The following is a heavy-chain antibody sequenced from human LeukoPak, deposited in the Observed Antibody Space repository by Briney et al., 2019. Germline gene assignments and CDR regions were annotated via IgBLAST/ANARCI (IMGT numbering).Heavy chain of an antibody. Sequence: GGSLRFSCAASGFTFSSYWMNWARQAPGKGLEWVASINHNGDVNYYVDSVKGRFTISRDNAKNSLYLQMSNLRAEDTAVYFCARGGGLDVWGQGATVTVSS. CDR2: INHNGDVN. CDR3: ARGGGLDV. J-gene: IGHJ6*02. CDR1: GFTFSSYW. D-gene: IGHD3-16*01. V-gene: IGHV3-7*03.